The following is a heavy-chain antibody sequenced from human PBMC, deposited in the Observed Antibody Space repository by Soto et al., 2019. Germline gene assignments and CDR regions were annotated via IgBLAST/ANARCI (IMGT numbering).Heavy chain of an antibody. D-gene: IGHD1-26*01. Sequence: EVQLVESGGGLVQPGGSLRLSCAASGFTFSSYWMHWVRQAPGKGLVWGSRIDNAGSSVRYADSVKGRLTISRDNAQNTLYLQMNSLRAEDTAVYYCTRVGGSVSGMDVWGQGTTVTVSS. J-gene: IGHJ6*02. CDR3: TRVGGSVSGMDV. V-gene: IGHV3-74*01. CDR2: IDNAGSSV. CDR1: GFTFSSYW.